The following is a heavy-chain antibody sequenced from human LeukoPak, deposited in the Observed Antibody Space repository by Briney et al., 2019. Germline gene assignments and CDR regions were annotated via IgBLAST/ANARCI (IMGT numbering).Heavy chain of an antibody. CDR2: IKQDGTET. V-gene: IGHV3-7*04. Sequence: GGSLRLSCAASRFTLGFFWMTWVRQAPGKGLEWVASIKQDGTETYYVDSAKGRFTISRDNAKNSLFLHVNSLRVEDTAVYYCARDRAPGYGSSFDYWGQGTLVTVSS. D-gene: IGHD6-13*01. J-gene: IGHJ4*02. CDR1: RFTLGFFW. CDR3: ARDRAPGYGSSFDY.